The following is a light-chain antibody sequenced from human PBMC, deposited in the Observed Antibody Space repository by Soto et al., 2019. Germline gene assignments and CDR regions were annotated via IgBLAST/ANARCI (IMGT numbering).Light chain of an antibody. CDR2: GST. CDR1: SSNIGAGYD. J-gene: IGLJ3*02. CDR3: QSYDSSLTGSL. Sequence: QPVLTQPPSVSGAPGQRVTISCTGSSSNIGAGYDVHWYQKLPGTAPRLLIYGSTNRPSGVPDRISGSKSGTSASLAITGLQAEDEADYYCQSYDSSLTGSLFGGGTKLTVL. V-gene: IGLV1-40*01.